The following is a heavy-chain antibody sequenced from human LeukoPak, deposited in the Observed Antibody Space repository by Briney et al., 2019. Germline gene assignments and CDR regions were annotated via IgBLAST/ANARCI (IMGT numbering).Heavy chain of an antibody. J-gene: IGHJ3*02. CDR3: ARFSDSQTIDAWDAFDI. V-gene: IGHV4-39*07. CDR1: GGSISSSSYY. Sequence: SETLSLTCTVSGGSISSSSYYWGWIRQPPGKGLEWIGSIYYSGSTYYNPSLKSRVTISVDTSKNQFSLKLSSVTAADTAVYYCARFSDSQTIDAWDAFDIWGQGTMVTVSS. CDR2: IYYSGST. D-gene: IGHD3-22*01.